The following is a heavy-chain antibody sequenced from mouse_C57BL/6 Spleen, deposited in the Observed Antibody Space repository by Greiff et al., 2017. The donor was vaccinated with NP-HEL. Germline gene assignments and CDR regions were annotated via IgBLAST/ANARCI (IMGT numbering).Heavy chain of an antibody. CDR2: INPSSGYT. J-gene: IGHJ2*01. CDR1: GYTFTSYT. V-gene: IGHV1-4*01. CDR3: ARYGTTVVPFDY. D-gene: IGHD1-1*01. Sequence: VQLQESGAELARPGASVKMSCKASGYTFTSYTMHWVKQRPGQGLEWIGYINPSSGYTKYNQKFKDKATLTADKSSSTAYMQLSSLTSEDSAVYYCARYGTTVVPFDYWGQSTTLTVSS.